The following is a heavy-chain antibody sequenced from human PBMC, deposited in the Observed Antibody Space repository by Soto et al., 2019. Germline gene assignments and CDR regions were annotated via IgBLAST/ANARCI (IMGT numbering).Heavy chain of an antibody. V-gene: IGHV3-72*01. CDR1: GFIFSDHY. CDR3: VRVAAGVARPLDY. D-gene: IGHD3-3*01. J-gene: IGHJ4*02. CDR2: SRNRPIGYTT. Sequence: GGSLRLSCAASGFIFSDHYMDWVRQAPGKGLEWVGRSRNRPIGYTTEHAASVKGRFTISRDDSKSSLFLQMNSLRTEDTAVYFCVRVAAGVARPLDYWGQGTLVTVSS.